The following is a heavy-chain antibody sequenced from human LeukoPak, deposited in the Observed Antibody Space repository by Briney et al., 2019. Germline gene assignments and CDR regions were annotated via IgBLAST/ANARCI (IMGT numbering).Heavy chain of an antibody. CDR2: IYYSGST. V-gene: IGHV4-59*01. CDR3: ARDDPSGVIGY. J-gene: IGHJ4*02. D-gene: IGHD2-8*01. CDR1: GGSISSYY. Sequence: SETLSLTCTVSGGSISSYYWSWIRQPPGKGLEWIGYIYYSGSTNYNPSLKSRVTISVDTSKNQFSLKLSSVTAADTAVYYCARDDPSGVIGYWGQGTLVTVSS.